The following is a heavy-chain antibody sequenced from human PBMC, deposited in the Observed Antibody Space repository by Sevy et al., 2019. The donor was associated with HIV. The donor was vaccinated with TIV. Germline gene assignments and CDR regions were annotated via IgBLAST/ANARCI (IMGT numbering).Heavy chain of an antibody. Sequence: SETLSLTCTVSGGSVSSGSYYWSWIRQPPGKGLEWIGYIYYSGSTNYNPSLKCRVTISVDTSKNQFSLKLSSVTAADTAVYYCAGRMLLVIGAPDYWGQGTLVTDSS. D-gene: IGHD2-15*01. CDR1: GGSVSSGSYY. V-gene: IGHV4-61*01. J-gene: IGHJ4*02. CDR2: IYYSGST. CDR3: AGRMLLVIGAPDY.